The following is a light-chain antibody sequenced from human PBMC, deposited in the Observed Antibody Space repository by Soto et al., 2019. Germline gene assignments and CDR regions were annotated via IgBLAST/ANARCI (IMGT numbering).Light chain of an antibody. V-gene: IGKV2-24*01. CDR1: QSLLHSDGSTY. J-gene: IGKJ2*01. Sequence: DIVLTQTPLSSAVTLGQPASISCRSSQSLLHSDGSTYLSWLHQRPGQPPRLLIYKISNRLSGXPXRXTGSGAGTDFTLKISRVEAEDVGVYYCMQATQFPPYTFGQGTKLEIE. CDR2: KIS. CDR3: MQATQFPPYT.